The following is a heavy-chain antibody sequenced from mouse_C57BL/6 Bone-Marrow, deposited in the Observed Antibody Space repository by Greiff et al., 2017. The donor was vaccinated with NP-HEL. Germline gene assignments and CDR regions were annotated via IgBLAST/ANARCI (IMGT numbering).Heavy chain of an antibody. D-gene: IGHD1-1*01. J-gene: IGHJ1*03. CDR1: GYAFSSYW. CDR2: IYPGDGDT. Sequence: QVQLQQSGAELVKPGASVKISCKASGYAFSSYWMNWVKQRPGQGLEWIGQIYPGDGDTNYNGKFKSTATLTADNSYSTAYMQLSSLTSEDSAVYFWSGSPLIWYGSSNGWYFDVWGTGTTVTVSA. V-gene: IGHV1-80*01. CDR3: SGSPLIWYGSSNGWYFDV.